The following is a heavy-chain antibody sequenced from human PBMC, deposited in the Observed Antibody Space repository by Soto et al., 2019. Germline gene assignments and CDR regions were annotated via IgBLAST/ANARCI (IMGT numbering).Heavy chain of an antibody. CDR2: IYYSGST. J-gene: IGHJ6*02. CDR3: ARHDWARFYGLDV. V-gene: IGHV4-39*01. CDR1: GGSIITSYY. D-gene: IGHD2-21*01. Sequence: AETLSLSCSVSGGSIITSYYWAWIRQPPGKGLEWIGSIYYSGSTYYNPSLKGRVTIFVDTSQSQLSLILGSVTAADTAVYYCARHDWARFYGLDVWGQGTTVTVSS.